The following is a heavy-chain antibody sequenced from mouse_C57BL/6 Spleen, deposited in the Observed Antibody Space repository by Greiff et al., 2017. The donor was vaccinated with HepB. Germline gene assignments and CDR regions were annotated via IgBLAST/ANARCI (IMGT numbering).Heavy chain of an antibody. CDR1: GYTFTDYY. J-gene: IGHJ2*01. CDR2: INPNNGGT. D-gene: IGHD1-1*01. V-gene: IGHV1-26*01. CDR3: ARSGSYYYGSGDYFDY. Sequence: EVKLQQSGPELVKPGASVKISCKASGYTFTDYYMNWVKQSHGKSLEWIGDINPNNGGTSYNQKFKGKATLTVDKSSSTAYMELRSLTSEDSAVYYCARSGSYYYGSGDYFDYWGQGTTLTVSS.